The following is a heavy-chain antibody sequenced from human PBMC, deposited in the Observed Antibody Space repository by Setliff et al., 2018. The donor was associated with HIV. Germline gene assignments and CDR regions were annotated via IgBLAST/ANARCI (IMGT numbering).Heavy chain of an antibody. D-gene: IGHD2-2*01. CDR1: GESLSDYY. CDR2: INHNKSS. J-gene: IGHJ4*02. CDR3: ARQKKSSSWSPKDY. Sequence: SETLSLTCAVYGESLSDYYWSWIRQPPGKGLEWIGEINHNKSSDYNPSLKSRVTMSVDTSKNQFSLKVKSVTAADTAVYYCARQKKSSSWSPKDYWGQGTLVTVSS. V-gene: IGHV4-34*01.